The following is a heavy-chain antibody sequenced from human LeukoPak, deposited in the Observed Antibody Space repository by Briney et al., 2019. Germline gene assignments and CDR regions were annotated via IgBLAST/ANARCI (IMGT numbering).Heavy chain of an antibody. CDR1: GYSFTSYW. V-gene: IGHV5-51*01. D-gene: IGHD3-10*01. CDR3: ARPTYYYGSGSYRSGLKGAFDI. J-gene: IGHJ3*02. CDR2: IYPGDSDT. Sequence: GESLKISCKGSGYSFTSYWIGWVRQMPGKGLEWMGIIYPGDSDTRYSPSFQGLATISADKSISTAYLQWSSLKASDTAMYYCARPTYYYGSGSYRSGLKGAFDIWGQGTMVTVSS.